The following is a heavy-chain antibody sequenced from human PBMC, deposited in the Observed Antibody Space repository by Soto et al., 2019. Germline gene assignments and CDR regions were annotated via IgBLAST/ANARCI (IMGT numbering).Heavy chain of an antibody. CDR3: ARQPGSYDPVWGPTNWFDS. V-gene: IGHV4-59*08. Sequence: QVQLQESGPRLVTASETLSLTCTVSGGSISNYYWTWIRQPPGKGLEWLGYIYHSGSTNYNLSLERRVTIVLDISKNQFSLKLSSVTAADTAVYFCARQPGSYDPVWGPTNWFDSWGQGTLVTVSS. CDR2: IYHSGST. J-gene: IGHJ5*01. CDR1: GGSISNYY. D-gene: IGHD3-16*01.